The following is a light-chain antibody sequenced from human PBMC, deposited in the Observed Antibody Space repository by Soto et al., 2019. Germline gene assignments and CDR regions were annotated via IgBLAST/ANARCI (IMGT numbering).Light chain of an antibody. CDR1: QSVSSS. J-gene: IGKJ4*01. CDR2: DAS. CDR3: EQRSNWPLT. V-gene: IGKV3-11*01. Sequence: DIVLTQSPATLSLSPGETATLSCRASQSVSSSLAWYQQKPGQTPRLLIYDASNRATGTPARFNGSVSGTDLTISVSSLEPEDFAVYYGEQRSNWPLTFGGGTKVEIK.